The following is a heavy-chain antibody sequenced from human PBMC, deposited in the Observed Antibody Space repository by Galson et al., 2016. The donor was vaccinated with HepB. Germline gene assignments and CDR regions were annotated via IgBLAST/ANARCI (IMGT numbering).Heavy chain of an antibody. D-gene: IGHD5-12*01. Sequence: SLRLSCAASGFTSSHYDMHWVRLVAGRGLEWVSAIGSDGDTYYPGSVKGRFTVSRENAKNSLYLQMNNLRAGDTAVYYCVRATVGFSGYDSGMDVWGQGTLVIVSS. CDR2: IGSDGDT. V-gene: IGHV3-13*01. CDR1: GFTSSHYD. J-gene: IGHJ4*02. CDR3: VRATVGFSGYDSGMDV.